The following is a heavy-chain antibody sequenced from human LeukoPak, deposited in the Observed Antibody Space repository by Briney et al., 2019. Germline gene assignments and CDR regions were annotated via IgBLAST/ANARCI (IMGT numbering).Heavy chain of an antibody. V-gene: IGHV4-59*01. J-gene: IGHJ5*02. D-gene: IGHD6-25*01. CDR1: GGSISSYY. CDR3: AREGGSDSDWFDP. Sequence: SETLSLTCTVSGGSISSYYWSWIRQPPGKGLEWIGYIYYSGSTNYNPSLKSRVTVSVDTSKNQFSLKLSSVTAADTAVYYCAREGGSDSDWFDPWGQGTLVTVSS. CDR2: IYYSGST.